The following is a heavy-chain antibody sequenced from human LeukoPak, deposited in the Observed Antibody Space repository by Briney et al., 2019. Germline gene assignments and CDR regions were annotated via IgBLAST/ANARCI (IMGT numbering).Heavy chain of an antibody. CDR2: ISYDGSNK. CDR1: GFTFSSYA. D-gene: IGHD6-6*01. Sequence: PGGSLRLSWAASGFTFSSYAMHWVRQAPGKGLEWVAVISYDGSNKYYADSVKGRFTISRDNSKNTLYLQMNSLRAEDTAVYYCALLSRGSSGDYWGQGTLVTVSS. V-gene: IGHV3-30*04. CDR3: ALLSRGSSGDY. J-gene: IGHJ4*02.